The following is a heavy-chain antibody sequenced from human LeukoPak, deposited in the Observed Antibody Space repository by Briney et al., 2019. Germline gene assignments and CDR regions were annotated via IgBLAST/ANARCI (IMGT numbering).Heavy chain of an antibody. CDR2: IYYSGST. V-gene: IGHV4-39*01. D-gene: IGHD3-22*01. Sequence: PSETLSLTCTVSGGSISSSSYYWGWIRQPPGKGLEWIGSIYYSGSTYYNPSLKSRVTISVDTSKNQFSLKLSSVTAADTAVYYCARPTEGGYNKNWFDPWGQGTLVTVSS. CDR1: GGSISSSSYY. J-gene: IGHJ5*02. CDR3: ARPTEGGYNKNWFDP.